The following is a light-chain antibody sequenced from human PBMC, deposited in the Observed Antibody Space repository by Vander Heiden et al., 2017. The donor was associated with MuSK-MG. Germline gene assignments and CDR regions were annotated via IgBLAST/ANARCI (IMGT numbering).Light chain of an antibody. J-gene: IGLJ3*02. CDR3: SSYTSSSTRV. CDR2: DVS. CDR1: SSDVGGYNY. V-gene: IGLV2-14*01. Sequence: QSALTQPASVSGSPGQSITISCTGTSSDVGGYNYVSWYQQHPGKAPNLMIYDVSNRPSGVSNRFSGSKSGNTASLTTSGLQAEDEADYYCSSYTSSSTRVFGGGTKLTVL.